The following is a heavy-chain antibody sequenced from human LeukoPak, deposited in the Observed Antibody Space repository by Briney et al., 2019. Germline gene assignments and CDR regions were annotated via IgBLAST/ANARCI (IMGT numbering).Heavy chain of an antibody. CDR2: IYYSGGT. CDR1: GGSISTYY. CDR3: ARERLVAVPAAIRDAFDI. V-gene: IGHV4-59*12. J-gene: IGHJ3*02. D-gene: IGHD2-2*02. Sequence: PSETLSLTCTVSGGSISTYYWTWIRQPPGKGLEWIGYIYYSGGTNYNPSLKSLVTISVDTSKNQFSLKLSSVTAADTAVYYCARERLVAVPAAIRDAFDIWGQGTMVTVSS.